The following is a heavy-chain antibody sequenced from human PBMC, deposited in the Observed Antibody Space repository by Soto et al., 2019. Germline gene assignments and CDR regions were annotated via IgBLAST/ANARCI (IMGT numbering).Heavy chain of an antibody. V-gene: IGHV1-18*01. CDR2: ISAYNGNT. CDR1: GYTFTSYG. D-gene: IGHD6-13*01. Sequence: QVPLVQSGAEVKKPGASVKVSCKASGYTFTSYGISWVRQAPGQGLEWMGWISAYNGNTNYAQKLQGRVTMTTDTSTSTAYMELRSLRSDDTAVYYCARDQQRQQQLTTSDYWGQGTLVTVSS. J-gene: IGHJ4*02. CDR3: ARDQQRQQQLTTSDY.